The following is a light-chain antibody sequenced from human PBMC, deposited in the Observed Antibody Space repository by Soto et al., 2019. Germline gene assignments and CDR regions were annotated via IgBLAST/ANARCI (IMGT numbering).Light chain of an antibody. J-gene: IGKJ1*01. CDR2: VAS. V-gene: IGKV1-27*01. Sequence: DIQMTQSPSSLSASVGDTVTSTCRSSQVIGNYLAWYQERPGKVPKLLIFVASTLPSGVPSRFSGSGSGTDFTLTISRLQPEDVATYYCQKYNSFPWKVGHGTKV. CDR3: QKYNSFPWK. CDR1: QVIGNY.